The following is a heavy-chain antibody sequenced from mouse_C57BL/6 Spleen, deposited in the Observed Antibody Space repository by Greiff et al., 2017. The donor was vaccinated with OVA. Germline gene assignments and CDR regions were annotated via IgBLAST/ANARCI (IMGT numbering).Heavy chain of an antibody. CDR2: IDPSDSYT. V-gene: IGHV1-59*01. Sequence: QVQLQQPGAELVRPGTSVKLSCKASGYTFTSYWMHWVKQRPGQGLEWIGVIDPSDSYTNYNQKFKGKATLTVDTSSSTAYMQLSSLTAEDSAVYYCARWGAMDYGGQGTAVTVSS. CDR3: ARWGAMDY. CDR1: GYTFTSYW. J-gene: IGHJ4*01.